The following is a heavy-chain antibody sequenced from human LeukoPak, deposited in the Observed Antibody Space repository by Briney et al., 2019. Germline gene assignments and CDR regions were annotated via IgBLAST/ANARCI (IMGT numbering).Heavy chain of an antibody. CDR3: ARGKYCSGGSCYSDFDY. D-gene: IGHD2-15*01. Sequence: GGSLRLSCAASGFTFDDYGMSWVRQAPGKGLEWVSGINWNGGSTGYADSVKGRFTISRDNAKNSLYLQMNSLRAEDTALYYCARGKYCSGGSCYSDFDYWRQGTLVTVSS. CDR1: GFTFDDYG. J-gene: IGHJ4*02. CDR2: INWNGGST. V-gene: IGHV3-20*04.